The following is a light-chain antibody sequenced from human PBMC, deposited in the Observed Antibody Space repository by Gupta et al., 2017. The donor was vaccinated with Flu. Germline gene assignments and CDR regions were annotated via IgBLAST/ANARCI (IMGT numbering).Light chain of an antibody. J-gene: IGLJ1*01. Sequence: SAQSQPPSASGPPGHSVTISCTGPSSDIGAHNYVSWYQQHPGKAPKLIVYEVTERPSGVPHRFSGSKSVNTASLTVSELQAEDEADYYCCANTCSNTYVFGTGTKVTVL. V-gene: IGLV2-8*01. CDR1: SSDIGAHNY. CDR2: EVT. CDR3: CANTCSNTYV.